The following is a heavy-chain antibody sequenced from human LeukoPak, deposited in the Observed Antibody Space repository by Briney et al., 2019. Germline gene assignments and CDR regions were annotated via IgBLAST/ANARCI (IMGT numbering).Heavy chain of an antibody. CDR1: GGSISTYY. J-gene: IGHJ6*03. CDR3: AGIWFGELDYYYMDV. V-gene: IGHV4-4*07. D-gene: IGHD3-10*01. Sequence: SETLSLTCTVSGGSISTYYWSWIRQPAGEGLEWIGRIYPSGYTNYNPSLKSRVTMSVDTSKYQFSLKLSSVTAADTAVYYCAGIWFGELDYYYMDVWGKGTSVTVSS. CDR2: IYPSGYT.